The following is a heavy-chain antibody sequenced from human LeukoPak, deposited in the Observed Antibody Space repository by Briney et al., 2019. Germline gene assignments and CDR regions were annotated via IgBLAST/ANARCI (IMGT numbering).Heavy chain of an antibody. Sequence: GGSLRLSCAASGITFSSPGTSWARQAPGKWLEWVSAISGRGGSTYYADSVKDRFTISRDNSKNTLSLQMNSMRAEDTAVYYCAKGTSGYGSASTSSYYYYYGMDVWGQGTTVTVSS. CDR1: GITFSSPG. CDR3: AKGTSGYGSASTSSYYYYYGMDV. D-gene: IGHD3-10*01. J-gene: IGHJ6*02. V-gene: IGHV3-23*01. CDR2: ISGRGGST.